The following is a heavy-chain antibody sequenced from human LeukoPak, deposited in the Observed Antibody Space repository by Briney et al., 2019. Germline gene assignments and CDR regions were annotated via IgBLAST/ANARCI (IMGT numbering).Heavy chain of an antibody. V-gene: IGHV3-30*18. J-gene: IGHJ4*02. CDR1: GFTFRKYV. D-gene: IGHD1-26*01. Sequence: GGSLRLSCATSGFTFRKYVMHWVRQAPGKGLEWLALLSSDVTNYYYADCGKGGFSIARYTSDNSLYLQMDSLKNEDTAVYYCAKYSGNYLLLAHWGQGTLVTVPS. CDR3: AKYSGNYLLLAH. CDR2: LSSDVTNY.